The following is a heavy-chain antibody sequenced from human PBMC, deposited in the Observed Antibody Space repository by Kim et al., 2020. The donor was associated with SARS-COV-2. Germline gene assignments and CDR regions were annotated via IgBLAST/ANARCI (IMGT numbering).Heavy chain of an antibody. V-gene: IGHV4-31*03. CDR3: ARDPGVRGVIFAFDI. D-gene: IGHD3-10*01. CDR1: GGSISSGGYY. J-gene: IGHJ3*02. Sequence: SETLSLTCTVSGGSISSGGYYWSWIRQHPGKGLEWIGYIYYSGSTYYNPSLKSRVTISVDTSKNQFSLKLSSVTAADTAVYYCARDPGVRGVIFAFDIWGQGTMVTVSS. CDR2: IYYSGST.